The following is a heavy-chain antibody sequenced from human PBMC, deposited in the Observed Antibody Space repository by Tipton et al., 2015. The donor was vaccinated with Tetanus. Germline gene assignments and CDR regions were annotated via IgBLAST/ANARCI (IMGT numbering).Heavy chain of an antibody. V-gene: IGHV4-59*01. CDR2: IYNSGNT. CDR3: ARGRDGYNYPFDS. Sequence: TLSLTCTVSGAPISSYYWSWIRQPPGNGLEWIGYIYNSGNTNYNPSLMSRVTISVDTSKNQFSLKLNSVTAADTAVYYCARGRDGYNYPFDSWGQRTLVIVSS. J-gene: IGHJ4*02. CDR1: GAPISSYY. D-gene: IGHD5-24*01.